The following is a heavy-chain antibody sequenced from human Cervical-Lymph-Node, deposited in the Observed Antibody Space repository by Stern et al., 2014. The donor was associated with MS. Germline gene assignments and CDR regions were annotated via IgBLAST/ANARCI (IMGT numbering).Heavy chain of an antibody. V-gene: IGHV1-69*01. J-gene: IGHJ4*02. CDR1: GGTFSSYA. CDR3: AREDWGPFFDY. CDR2: IIPIFGTT. D-gene: IGHD3/OR15-3a*01. Sequence: VQLVQSGAEVKKPGSSVKVSCKASGGTFSSYAISWVRQAPGQGLEWMGGIIPIFGTTNYAQKFQGRVTITADESTSTADMELSSLRSEDTAVYYCAREDWGPFFDYWGQGTLVTVSS.